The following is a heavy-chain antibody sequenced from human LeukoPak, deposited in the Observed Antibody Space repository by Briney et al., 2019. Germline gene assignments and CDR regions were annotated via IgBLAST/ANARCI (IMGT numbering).Heavy chain of an antibody. CDR3: ARPQTSSGYYSPFDY. CDR2: INHSGST. V-gene: IGHV4-34*01. D-gene: IGHD3-22*01. Sequence: SSETLSLTCAVYGGSFSGYYWSWIRQPPGKGLEWLGEINHSGSTNYNPSLKSRVTISVDTSKNQFSLKLSSVTAADTAVYYCARPQTSSGYYSPFDYWGQGTLVTVSS. J-gene: IGHJ4*02. CDR1: GGSFSGYY.